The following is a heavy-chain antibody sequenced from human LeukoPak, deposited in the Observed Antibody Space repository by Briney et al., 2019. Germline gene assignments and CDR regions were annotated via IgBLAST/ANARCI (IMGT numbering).Heavy chain of an antibody. V-gene: IGHV3-23*01. D-gene: IGHD2-15*01. CDR1: GFTFSSYA. CDR2: ISGSGGST. CDR3: AKVPPPLGYCSGGSCQNDAFDI. J-gene: IGHJ3*02. Sequence: GGSLRLSCAASGFTFSSYAMSWVRQVPGKGLEWVSAISGSGGSTYYADSVKGRFTISRDNSKNTLYLQMNSLRAEDTAVYYCAKVPPPLGYCSGGSCQNDAFDIWGQGTMVTVSS.